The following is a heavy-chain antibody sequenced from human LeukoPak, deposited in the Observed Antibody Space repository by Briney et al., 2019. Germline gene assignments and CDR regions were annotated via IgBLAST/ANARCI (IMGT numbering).Heavy chain of an antibody. Sequence: SQTLSLTCTVSGGSISSGDYYWSWIRQPPGKGLEWIGYIYYSGSTYYNPSLKSRVTISVDTSKNQFSLKLSSVTAADTAVYYCARARASPCTNGVCYTRYYFGYWGQGTLVTVSS. CDR1: GGSISSGDYY. V-gene: IGHV4-30-4*01. CDR3: ARARASPCTNGVCYTRYYFGY. CDR2: IYYSGST. D-gene: IGHD2-8*01. J-gene: IGHJ4*02.